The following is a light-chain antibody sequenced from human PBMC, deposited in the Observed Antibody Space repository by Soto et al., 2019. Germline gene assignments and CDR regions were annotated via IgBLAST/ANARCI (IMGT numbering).Light chain of an antibody. Sequence: EIVLTQSPVTLSLSPGERATLSCRASQSVNSYLAWYQQKPGQAPRLLIYDASNRATGIPARFSGSGSGTEFTLTISSLEPEDFAVYFCQQRRNWPSTFGGGTKVEIK. CDR2: DAS. V-gene: IGKV3-11*01. CDR3: QQRRNWPST. CDR1: QSVNSY. J-gene: IGKJ4*01.